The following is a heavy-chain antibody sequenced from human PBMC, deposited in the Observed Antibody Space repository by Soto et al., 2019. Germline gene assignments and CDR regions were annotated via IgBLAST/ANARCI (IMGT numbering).Heavy chain of an antibody. CDR1: GWSFSGYY. CDR3: ARDLGRGGSLGYCSSTSCYNLDY. D-gene: IGHD2-2*02. J-gene: IGHJ4*02. V-gene: IGHV4-34*01. CDR2: INHSGST. Sequence: PSETLSLTCAVYGWSFSGYYWSWIRQPPGKGLEWIGEINHSGSTNYNPSLKSRVTISVDTSKNQFSLKLSSVTAADTAVYYCARDLGRGGSLGYCSSTSCYNLDYWGQGTLVTVSS.